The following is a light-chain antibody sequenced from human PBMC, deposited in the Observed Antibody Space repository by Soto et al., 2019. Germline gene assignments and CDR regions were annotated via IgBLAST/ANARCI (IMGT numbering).Light chain of an antibody. V-gene: IGLV2-11*01. CDR3: CSYAGSYTYD. CDR1: SSDVGGYNY. CDR2: DVS. Sequence: QSVLTQPRSVSGPPGQSVTISCTGTSSDVGGYNYVSWYQQHPGKAPKLMIYDVSKRPSGVPDRFSGSKSGNTASLTISGLQAEDEADYYCCSYAGSYTYDFGTGTKVTVL. J-gene: IGLJ1*01.